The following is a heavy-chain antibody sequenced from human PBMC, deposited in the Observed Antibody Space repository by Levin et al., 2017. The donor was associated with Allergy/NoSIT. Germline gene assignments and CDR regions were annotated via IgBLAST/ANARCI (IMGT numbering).Heavy chain of an antibody. CDR1: GFTFSDYT. D-gene: IGHD3-10*01. Sequence: GGSLRLSCAASGFTFSDYTMHWVRKAPGKGLEWMAVISHDGSSKYYADSVTGRFTISRDNSKNTLHLQKNSLSSEDTAVYYCARDRGAQQWEYYFDFWGQGTLVTVSS. J-gene: IGHJ4*02. V-gene: IGHV3-30-3*01. CDR2: ISHDGSSK. CDR3: ARDRGAQQWEYYFDF.